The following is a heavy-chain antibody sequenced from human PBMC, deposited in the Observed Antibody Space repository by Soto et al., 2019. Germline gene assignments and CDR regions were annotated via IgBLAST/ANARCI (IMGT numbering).Heavy chain of an antibody. CDR1: GFTFSTYN. J-gene: IGHJ4*02. D-gene: IGHD3-22*01. V-gene: IGHV3-21*01. Sequence: EVQLVESGGGLVKPGGSLRLSCAASGFTFSTYNMNWVRQAPGKGLEWVSSISSTSSYINYADSVKGRFTISRDNAKNSLYLQMNSLRAEDTAIYYCARVNYYDSSGPLDYWGQGTLVTVSS. CDR3: ARVNYYDSSGPLDY. CDR2: ISSTSSYI.